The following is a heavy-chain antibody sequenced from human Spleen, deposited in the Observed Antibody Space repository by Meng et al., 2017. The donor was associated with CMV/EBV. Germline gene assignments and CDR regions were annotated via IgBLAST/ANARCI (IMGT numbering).Heavy chain of an antibody. D-gene: IGHD6-19*01. CDR1: GYTFTAYY. CDR3: AAPGGSGWYCPNY. CDR2: MNPNSGDT. V-gene: IGHV1-2*02. J-gene: IGHJ4*02. Sequence: CKASGYTFTAYYMHWVRQAPGQGLEWMGWMNPNSGDTNYAQKLQGRVTMTSDTSISTAYMELSGLRSDDTAVYYCAAPGGSGWYCPNYWGQGTLVTVSS.